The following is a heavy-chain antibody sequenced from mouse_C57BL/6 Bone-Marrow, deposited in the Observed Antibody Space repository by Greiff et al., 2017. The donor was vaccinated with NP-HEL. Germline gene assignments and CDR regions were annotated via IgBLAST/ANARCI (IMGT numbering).Heavy chain of an antibody. V-gene: IGHV1-81*01. CDR3: AREGLYGSRDWYFDV. J-gene: IGHJ1*03. D-gene: IGHD1-1*01. Sequence: QVQLKESGAELARPGASVKLSCKASGYTFTSYGISWVKQRTGQGLEWIGEIYPRSGNTYYNEKFKGKATLTADKSSSTAYMELRSLTSEDSAVYFCAREGLYGSRDWYFDVWGTGTTVTVSS. CDR2: IYPRSGNT. CDR1: GYTFTSYG.